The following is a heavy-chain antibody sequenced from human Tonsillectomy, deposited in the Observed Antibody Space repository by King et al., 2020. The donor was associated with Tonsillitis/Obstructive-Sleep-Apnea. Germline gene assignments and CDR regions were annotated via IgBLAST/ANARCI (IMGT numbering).Heavy chain of an antibody. V-gene: IGHV3-30*04. CDR3: ARDRYYYDSSGYFGSFDP. D-gene: IGHD3-22*01. CDR1: GFTFSSFA. Sequence: QLVQSGGGVVQPGRSLRLSCAASGFTFSSFAMHWVRQAPGKGLEWVAVISFDASNEYYADSVKGRFTISRDNSKNTLYLQMNSLRAEDTAVYYCARDRYYYDSSGYFGSFDPWGQGTLVTVSS. CDR2: ISFDASNE. J-gene: IGHJ5*02.